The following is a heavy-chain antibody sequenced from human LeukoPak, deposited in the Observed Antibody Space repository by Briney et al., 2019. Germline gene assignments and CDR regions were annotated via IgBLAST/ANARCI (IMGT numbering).Heavy chain of an antibody. D-gene: IGHD6-13*01. V-gene: IGHV1-69*05. Sequence: SVKVSCKASGGTFSSYAISWVRQAPGQGLEWMGGIIPIFGTANYAQKFQGRVTITTDESTSTAYMELSSLRSEDTAVYYCARDRYSSHDWGAVYYYYYMDVWGKGTTVTVSS. CDR3: ARDRYSSHDWGAVYYYYYMDV. J-gene: IGHJ6*03. CDR1: GGTFSSYA. CDR2: IIPIFGTA.